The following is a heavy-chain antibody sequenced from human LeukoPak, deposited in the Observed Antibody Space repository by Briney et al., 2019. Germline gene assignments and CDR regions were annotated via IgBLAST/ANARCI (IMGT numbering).Heavy chain of an antibody. D-gene: IGHD2-2*01. J-gene: IGHJ5*02. CDR3: ARLLCSSTSCSLRRNWFDP. Sequence: SQTLSLTCGSITSGAYYWSWIRQHPGKGLEWIGYINYSGSTYYNPSLKSRVTISVDTSKNQFSLKLSSVTAADTAVYYCARLLCSSTSCSLRRNWFDPWGRGTLVTVSS. CDR1: GSITSGAYY. V-gene: IGHV4-30-4*08. CDR2: INYSGST.